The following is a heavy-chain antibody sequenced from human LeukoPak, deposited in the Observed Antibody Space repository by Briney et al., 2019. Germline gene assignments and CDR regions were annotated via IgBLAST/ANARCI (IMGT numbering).Heavy chain of an antibody. CDR3: AGAYSAYDPFDY. CDR1: GFTFSSYW. Sequence: PGGSLRLSCAASGFTFSSYWMSWVRQAPGKGLEWVANIKKDGSEKYYVDSVKGRFTISRDNAKTSLYLQMNSLRAEDTAIYFCAGAYSAYDPFDYWGQGILVTVSS. V-gene: IGHV3-7*01. CDR2: IKKDGSEK. J-gene: IGHJ4*02. D-gene: IGHD5-12*01.